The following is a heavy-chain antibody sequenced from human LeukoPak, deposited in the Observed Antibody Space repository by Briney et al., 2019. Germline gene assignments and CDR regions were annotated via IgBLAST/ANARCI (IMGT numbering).Heavy chain of an antibody. CDR3: ARHLGGQLTGPGY. Sequence: SETLSLTCTVSGGSISSGGYYWSWIRQHPGKGLEWIGYIHYSGSTYYNPSLKSRVTISVDTSKNQFSLKLSSVTAADTAVYYCARHLGGQLTGPGYWGQGTLVTVSS. CDR1: GGSISSGGYY. V-gene: IGHV4-31*03. D-gene: IGHD6-13*01. J-gene: IGHJ4*02. CDR2: IHYSGST.